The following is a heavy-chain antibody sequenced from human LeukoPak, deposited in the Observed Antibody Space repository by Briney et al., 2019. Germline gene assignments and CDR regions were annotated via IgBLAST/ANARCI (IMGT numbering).Heavy chain of an antibody. Sequence: SETLSLTCAVYGGSFSGYYWSWIRQPPGKGLEWIGEINHSGSTNYNPSLKSRVTMSVDTSKNQFSLKLSSVTAADTAVYYCARARSSYGYGDAFDIWGQGTMVTVSS. J-gene: IGHJ3*02. CDR3: ARARSSYGYGDAFDI. CDR2: INHSGST. CDR1: GGSFSGYY. V-gene: IGHV4-34*01. D-gene: IGHD5-18*01.